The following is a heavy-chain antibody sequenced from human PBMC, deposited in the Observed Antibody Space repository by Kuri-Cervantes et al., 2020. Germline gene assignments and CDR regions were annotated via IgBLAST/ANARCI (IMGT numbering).Heavy chain of an antibody. Sequence: SETLSLTCTVSGGSISSSDDYWGWIRQPPGKGLEWIGEIYHSGSTNYNPSLKSRVTISVDTSKNQFSLKLSPATAADTAVYYCAKGVRGSGYFDYWGQGTLVTVSS. D-gene: IGHD3-22*01. V-gene: IGHV4-39*07. CDR3: AKGVRGSGYFDY. J-gene: IGHJ4*02. CDR2: IYHSGST. CDR1: GGSISSSDDY.